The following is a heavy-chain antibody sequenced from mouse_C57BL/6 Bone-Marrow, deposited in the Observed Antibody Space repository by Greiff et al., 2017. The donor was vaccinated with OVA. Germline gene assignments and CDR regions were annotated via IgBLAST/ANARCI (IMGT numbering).Heavy chain of an antibody. V-gene: IGHV5-2*01. J-gene: IGHJ2*01. CDR2: INSDGGST. CDR1: EYEFPYHD. CDR3: AGRDY. Sequence: EVKLMESGGGLVQPGESLKLSCESNEYEFPYHDMSWVRKTPEKRLELVAAINSDGGSTYYPDTMERRSIITRDNTKKPMYLQMSSLRSEDTAVFYCAGRDYWGQGTTLTVSS.